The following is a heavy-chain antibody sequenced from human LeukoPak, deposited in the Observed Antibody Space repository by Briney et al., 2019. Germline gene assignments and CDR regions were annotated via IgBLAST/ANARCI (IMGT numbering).Heavy chain of an antibody. Sequence: GASVKVSCKASGCTFTSYAMNWVRQAPGQGLEWMGWISAYNGNTNYAQKLQGRVTMTTDTSTSTAYMELRSLRSDDTAVYYCARGGSYYYDSSGYPLDYWGQGTLVTVSS. V-gene: IGHV1-18*01. CDR2: ISAYNGNT. D-gene: IGHD3-22*01. CDR3: ARGGSYYYDSSGYPLDY. CDR1: GCTFTSYA. J-gene: IGHJ4*02.